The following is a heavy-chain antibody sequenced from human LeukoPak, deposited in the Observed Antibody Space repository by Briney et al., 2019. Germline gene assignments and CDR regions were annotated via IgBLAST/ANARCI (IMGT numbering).Heavy chain of an antibody. CDR1: GGSISSGSYY. J-gene: IGHJ5*02. CDR2: IYTSGST. CDR3: AREDYDILTGYYPLNWFDP. V-gene: IGHV4-61*02. D-gene: IGHD3-9*01. Sequence: SQTLSLTCTVSGGSISSGSYYWSWIRQPAGKGLEWIGRIYTSGSTNYNPSLKSRVTISVDTSKNQFSLKLSSVTAADTAVYSCAREDYDILTGYYPLNWFDPWGQGTLVTVSS.